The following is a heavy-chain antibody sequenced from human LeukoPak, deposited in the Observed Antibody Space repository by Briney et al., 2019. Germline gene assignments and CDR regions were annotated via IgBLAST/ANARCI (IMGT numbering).Heavy chain of an antibody. CDR3: ARGSTYDFWSGDALDV. Sequence: GVSLRLSCAASGFTVSAYAMAWVRQAPGKGLEWVSTIYDDNTYYADSVKGRFTISRDSSQKILNLQMNNLRVEDTAIYYCARGSTYDFWSGDALDVWGQGTMVTVAS. CDR2: IYDDNT. D-gene: IGHD3-3*01. CDR1: GFTVSAYA. V-gene: IGHV3-23*01. J-gene: IGHJ3*01.